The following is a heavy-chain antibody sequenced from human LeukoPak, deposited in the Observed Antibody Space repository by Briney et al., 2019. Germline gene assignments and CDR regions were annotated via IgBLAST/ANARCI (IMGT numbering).Heavy chain of an antibody. CDR1: GFTYTAYA. CDR2: ISWNSGSI. D-gene: IGHD2-15*01. Sequence: PGGSLRLSCAVSGFTYTAYAMHWVRQGPGKGLEWVSGISWNSGSIGYADFVKGRFTISRDNAKNSLYLQVNSLKPEDTALYYCIKDTCSGGSCEGGFDSWGQGTLVTVSS. V-gene: IGHV3-9*01. J-gene: IGHJ4*02. CDR3: IKDTCSGGSCEGGFDS.